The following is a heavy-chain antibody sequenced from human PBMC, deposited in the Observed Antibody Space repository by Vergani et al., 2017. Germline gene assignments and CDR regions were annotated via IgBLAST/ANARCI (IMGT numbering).Heavy chain of an antibody. D-gene: IGHD3-3*01. J-gene: IGHJ6*03. V-gene: IGHV2-5*01. CDR2: IYWNDDK. CDR3: AHRRADYDFWSGFFPGV. CDR1: GFSLSTSGVG. Sequence: QITLKESGPTLVKPTQTLTLTRTFSGFSLSTSGVGVGWIRQPPGKALEWLALIYWNDDKRYSPSLKSRLTITKDTSKNQVVLTMTNMDPVDTATYYCAHRRADYDFWSGFFPGVWGKGP.